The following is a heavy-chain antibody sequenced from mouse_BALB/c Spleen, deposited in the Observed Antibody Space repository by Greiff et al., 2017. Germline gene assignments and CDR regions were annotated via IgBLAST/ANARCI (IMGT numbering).Heavy chain of an antibody. J-gene: IGHJ4*01. CDR1: GYTFTSYW. CDR2: IYPGDGDT. Sequence: QVQLQQSGAELARPGASVKLSCKASGYTFTSYWMQWVKQRPGQGLEWIGAIYPGDGDTRYTQKFKGKATLTADKSSSTAYMQLSSLASEDSAVYYCARSQGNYPHAMDYWGQGTSVTVSS. D-gene: IGHD2-1*01. V-gene: IGHV1-87*01. CDR3: ARSQGNYPHAMDY.